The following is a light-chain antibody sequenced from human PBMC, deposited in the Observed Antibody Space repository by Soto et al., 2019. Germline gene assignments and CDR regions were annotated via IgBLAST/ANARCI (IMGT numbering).Light chain of an antibody. CDR3: SSYTCSSPLGVV. J-gene: IGLJ2*01. V-gene: IGLV2-14*01. CDR2: EVS. Sequence: QSALTQPASVSGSPGQSITISCTGTSSDIGGYNYVSWYQQHPGKAPKLMIYEVSNRPSGVSNRFSGSKSGNTASLTISGLQAEDEADYYCSSYTCSSPLGVVFGGGTKLTVL. CDR1: SSDIGGYNY.